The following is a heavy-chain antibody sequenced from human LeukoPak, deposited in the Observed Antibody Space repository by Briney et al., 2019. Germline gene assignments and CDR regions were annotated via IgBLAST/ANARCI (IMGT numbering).Heavy chain of an antibody. D-gene: IGHD3-22*01. Sequence: ASVKVSCKASGYTFTSYYMHWVRQAPGQGLEWMGIINPSGGSTNYAQKFQGRVTMTRDTSTSTVYMELSSLKSEDTALYYCARGRSVNMIVTDAFDAWGQGTMVTVSS. V-gene: IGHV1-46*01. CDR2: INPSGGST. CDR1: GYTFTSYY. J-gene: IGHJ3*01. CDR3: ARGRSVNMIVTDAFDA.